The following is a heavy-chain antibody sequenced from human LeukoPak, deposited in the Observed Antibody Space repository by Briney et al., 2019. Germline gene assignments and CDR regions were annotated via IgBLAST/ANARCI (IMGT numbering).Heavy chain of an antibody. Sequence: SETVSLTCTVSGGSISSSSYYWGWIRQPPGKGLEWIGSIYYSGSTYYNPSLKSRVTISVDTSKNQFSLKLSSVTAADTAVYYCAKEQLPLDTAMVDYWGQGTLVTVSS. CDR1: GGSISSSSYY. D-gene: IGHD5-18*01. CDR2: IYYSGST. V-gene: IGHV4-39*07. CDR3: AKEQLPLDTAMVDY. J-gene: IGHJ4*02.